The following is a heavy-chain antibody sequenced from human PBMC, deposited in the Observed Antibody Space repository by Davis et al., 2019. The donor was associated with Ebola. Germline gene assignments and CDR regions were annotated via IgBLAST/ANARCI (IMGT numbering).Heavy chain of an antibody. D-gene: IGHD3-10*01. CDR2: IYYSGST. J-gene: IGHJ6*04. CDR3: ARIPVTMVRGVIRYGMDV. CDR1: GGSISSYY. Sequence: PSETLSLTCTVSGGSISSYYWSWIRQPPGKGLEWIGYIYYSGSTDYNPSLKSRVTISVDTSKNQFSLKLSSVTAADTAVYYCARIPVTMVRGVIRYGMDVWGKGTTVTVSS. V-gene: IGHV4-59*12.